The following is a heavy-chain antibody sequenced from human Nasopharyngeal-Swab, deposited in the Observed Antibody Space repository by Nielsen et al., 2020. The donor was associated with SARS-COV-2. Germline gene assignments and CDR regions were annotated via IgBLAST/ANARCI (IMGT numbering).Heavy chain of an antibody. V-gene: IGHV4-34*01. J-gene: IGHJ6*02. Sequence: SETLSLTCAVYGGSFSGYYWSWIRQPPGKGLEWIGEINHSGSTNYNPSLKSRVTISVDTSKNQFSLKLSSVTAADTAVYYCARVEGIAAANYYYGMDVWGQGTTVTVSS. CDR3: ARVEGIAAANYYYGMDV. CDR2: INHSGST. CDR1: GGSFSGYY. D-gene: IGHD6-13*01.